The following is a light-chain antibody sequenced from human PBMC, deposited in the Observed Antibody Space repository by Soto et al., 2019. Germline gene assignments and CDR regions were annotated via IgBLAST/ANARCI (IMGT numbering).Light chain of an antibody. CDR2: SAS. J-gene: IGKJ5*01. V-gene: IGKV1-27*01. Sequence: DIQMTQSPSSLSASVGDRVTITCRASQDISAYLAWYQQKPGKVPKLLIYSASTLQSGVPSRFSGSGSGTDFTLTISSLQPEDVANYFSQKFNTAPLSFGQGTRLEIK. CDR3: QKFNTAPLS. CDR1: QDISAY.